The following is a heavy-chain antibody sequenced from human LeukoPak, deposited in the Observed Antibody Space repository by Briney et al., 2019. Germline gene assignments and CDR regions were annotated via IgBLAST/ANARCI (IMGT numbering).Heavy chain of an antibody. CDR2: IYYSGST. J-gene: IGHJ4*02. CDR1: GGSISSSSYY. CDR3: ARQGWLSGWYAFDY. D-gene: IGHD6-13*01. V-gene: IGHV4-39*01. Sequence: PSETLSLTCTVSGGSISSSSYYWGWIRHPPGKGLEWIGSIYYSGSTYYNPSLKSRVTISVDTSKNQFSLKLSSVTAADTAVYYCARQGWLSGWYAFDYWGQGTLVTVSS.